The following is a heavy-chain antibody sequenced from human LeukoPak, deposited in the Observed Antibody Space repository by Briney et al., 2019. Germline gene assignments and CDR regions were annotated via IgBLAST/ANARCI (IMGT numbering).Heavy chain of an antibody. J-gene: IGHJ4*02. CDR2: ISPTSGGT. Sequence: ASVKVSCKASGYSFTTYYLLWVRQAPGRGLEGMAWISPTSGGTKYAQKFQRRVTLTRDTSINTAYMELSRLTFDDTAVYYCATDIPSGWSLYWGQGTLVTVSS. D-gene: IGHD6-19*01. CDR3: ATDIPSGWSLY. V-gene: IGHV1-2*02. CDR1: GYSFTTYY.